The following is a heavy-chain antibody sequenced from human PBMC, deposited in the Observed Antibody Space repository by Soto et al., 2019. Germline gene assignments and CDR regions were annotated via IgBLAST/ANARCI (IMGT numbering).Heavy chain of an antibody. CDR1: GFAVSTTY. D-gene: IGHD1-1*01. CDR2: IYTNGNT. Sequence: EVQLVQSGGGLVQPGGSLRLSCAASGFAVSTTYMGWVRQAPGKGLEWVSSIYTNGNTYYADSVRGRFTISTDSPGGTFYLQMNSIGGDDAGMYFCAGYVASYWYSDLWGRGTLVAVSS. J-gene: IGHJ2*01. V-gene: IGHV3-66*01. CDR3: AGYVASYWYSDL.